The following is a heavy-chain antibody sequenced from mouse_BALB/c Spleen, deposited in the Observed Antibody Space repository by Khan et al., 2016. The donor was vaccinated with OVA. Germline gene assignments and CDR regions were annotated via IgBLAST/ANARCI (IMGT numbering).Heavy chain of an antibody. J-gene: IGHJ2*02. V-gene: IGHV1-20*02. CDR3: ERIYGSDFDY. CDR1: GYSFTGYF. D-gene: IGHD1-1*01. Sequence: VQLKESGPELVKPGASVKISCKASGYSFTGYFMNWVMQSHGKSLEWIGRINPHIGETFYNPKFKGKVTLTADESSSTAHMELRSLASEDSAVYYCERIYGSDFDYWGQGTSLTVSS. CDR2: INPHIGET.